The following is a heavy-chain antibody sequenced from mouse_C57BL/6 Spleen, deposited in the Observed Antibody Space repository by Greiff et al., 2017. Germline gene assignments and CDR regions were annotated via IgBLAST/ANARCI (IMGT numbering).Heavy chain of an antibody. J-gene: IGHJ3*01. Sequence: QVQLQQSGPGLVQPSQSLSITCTVSGFSLTSYGVHWVRQSPGKGLEWLGVIWSGGSTDYNAAFISRLSISKDNSKSQVFFKMNSLQADDTAIYYCASIPYSNYVPYWGQGTLVTVSA. CDR2: IWSGGST. CDR1: GFSLTSYG. CDR3: ASIPYSNYVPY. V-gene: IGHV2-2*01. D-gene: IGHD2-5*01.